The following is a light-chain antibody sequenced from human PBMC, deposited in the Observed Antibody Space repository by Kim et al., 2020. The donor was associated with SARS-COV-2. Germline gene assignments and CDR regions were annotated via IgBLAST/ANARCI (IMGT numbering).Light chain of an antibody. CDR2: SND. Sequence: SVLTQPPSASGTPGQTVAISCSGSSSNIGSNPVDWYQQFPGTAPKLLIHSNDERPSGVPDRFSGSKSGTSASLAISGLQSEDEADYYCAAWDATLTVRVFGGGTQLTVL. CDR1: SSNIGSNP. J-gene: IGLJ3*02. CDR3: AAWDATLTVRV. V-gene: IGLV1-44*01.